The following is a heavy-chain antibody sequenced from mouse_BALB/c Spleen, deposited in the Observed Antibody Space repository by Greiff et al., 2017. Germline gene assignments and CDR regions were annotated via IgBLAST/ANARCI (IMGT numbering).Heavy chain of an antibody. D-gene: IGHD2-1*01. V-gene: IGHV2-6-7*01. J-gene: IGHJ3*01. CDR2: IWGDGST. Sequence: QVQLQQSGPGLVAPSQSLSITCTVSGFSLTGYGVNWVRQPPGKGLEWLGMIWGDGSTDYNSALKSRLSISKDNSKSQVFLKMNSLQTDDTARYYCTRPYGNNVEVWFAYWGQGTLVTVSA. CDR1: GFSLTGYG. CDR3: TRPYGNNVEVWFAY.